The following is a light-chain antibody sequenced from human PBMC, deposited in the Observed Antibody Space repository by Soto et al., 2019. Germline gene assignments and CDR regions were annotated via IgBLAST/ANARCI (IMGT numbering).Light chain of an antibody. J-gene: IGLJ3*02. V-gene: IGLV1-44*01. CDR2: NNN. CDR1: SSNIGSNA. CDR3: ATWDDGLNGWV. Sequence: QAGVTQPPSASGTPGQRVTISCSGRSSNIGSNAVNWYQQFPGMAPKVLIYNNNELPSGVPDRFSGSKSGTSASLAISGLQSEDEADYYCATWDDGLNGWVFGGGTQLTVL.